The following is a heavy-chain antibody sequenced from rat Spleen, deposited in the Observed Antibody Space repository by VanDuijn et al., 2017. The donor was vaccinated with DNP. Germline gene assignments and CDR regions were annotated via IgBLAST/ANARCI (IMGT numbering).Heavy chain of an antibody. CDR1: GFSLTSYH. CDR3: ARDPFYNSGALDA. V-gene: IGHV2-1*01. D-gene: IGHD4-3*01. Sequence: QVQLKESGPGLVQPSQTLSLTCTVSGFSLTSYHVHWVRQPPGKGLEWMGTIWAGGSTNYNSAVQSRLSISRDTSKSQVFLEMNSPQIEDTAIYFCARDPFYNSGALDAWGQGVTVTVSS. CDR2: IWAGGST. J-gene: IGHJ2*01.